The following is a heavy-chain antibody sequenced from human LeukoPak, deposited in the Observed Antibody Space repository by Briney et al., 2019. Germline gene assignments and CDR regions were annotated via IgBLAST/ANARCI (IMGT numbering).Heavy chain of an antibody. CDR1: GFTSSSYA. J-gene: IGHJ4*02. CDR2: ISSNGGST. Sequence: GGSLRLSCAASGFTSSSYAMHWVRQAPGKGLEYVSAISSNGGSTYYANSVKGRFTISRDNSKNTLYLQMGSLRAEDMAVYYCARDRYYDSSGYVGYWGQGTLVTVSS. V-gene: IGHV3-64*01. D-gene: IGHD3-22*01. CDR3: ARDRYYDSSGYVGY.